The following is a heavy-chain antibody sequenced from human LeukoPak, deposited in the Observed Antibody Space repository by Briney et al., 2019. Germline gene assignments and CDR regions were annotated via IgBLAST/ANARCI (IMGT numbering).Heavy chain of an antibody. CDR1: GFTFSSYA. J-gene: IGHJ5*02. CDR2: ISYDGSNK. V-gene: IGHV3-30*04. D-gene: IGHD3-10*01. CDR3: ARAARLWFGEKSRFDP. Sequence: GGSLRLSCAASGFTFSSYAMHWVRQAPGKGLEWVAVISYDGSNKYYADSVKGRFTISRDNSKNTLYLQMNSLRAEDTAVYYCARAARLWFGEKSRFDPWGQGTLVTVSS.